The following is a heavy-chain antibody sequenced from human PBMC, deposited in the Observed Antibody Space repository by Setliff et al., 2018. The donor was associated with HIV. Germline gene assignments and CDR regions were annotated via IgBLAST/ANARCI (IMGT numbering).Heavy chain of an antibody. CDR2: VYYSGTT. V-gene: IGHV4-39*01. Sequence: SETLSLTCTVSGGSISTSGPGYYWGWVRQPPGGGLEWIGSVYYSGTTYYNPSLKSRVTISVDTSKNQLSLRLSSVTAADTAVYYCASLTTDRFLEWLFVYWGQGTLVTVSS. J-gene: IGHJ4*02. CDR3: ASLTTDRFLEWLFVY. D-gene: IGHD3-3*01. CDR1: GGSISTSGPGYY.